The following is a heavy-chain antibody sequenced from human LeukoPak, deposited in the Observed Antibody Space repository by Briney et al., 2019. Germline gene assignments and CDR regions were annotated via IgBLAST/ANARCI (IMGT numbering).Heavy chain of an antibody. CDR2: FDPEDGET. D-gene: IGHD5-18*01. CDR1: GYTLTELS. V-gene: IGHV1-24*01. J-gene: IGHJ6*04. CDR3: ATRGTRGYSYGYSGCVLPYYYGMDV. Sequence: GASVKVSCKVSGYTLTELSMHWVRQAPGKGLEWMGGFDPEDGETIYAQKFQGRVTMTEDTSTDTAYMELSSLRSEDTAVYYCATRGTRGYSYGYSGCVLPYYYGMDVWGKGTTVTVSS.